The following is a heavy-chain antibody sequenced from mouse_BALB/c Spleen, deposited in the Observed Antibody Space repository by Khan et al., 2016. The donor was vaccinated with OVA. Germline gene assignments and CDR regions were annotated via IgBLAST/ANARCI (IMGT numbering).Heavy chain of an antibody. D-gene: IGHD1-1*01. CDR1: GFSLNSYG. J-gene: IGHJ3*01. CDR3: ARAFYYGAWFAY. Sequence: QVQLKESGPGLVAPSQSLYITCTVSGFSLNSYGVHWVRQPPGKGLEWLGVIWAGGSTNHNSAPMSRLSTSKDNSKSQVFFIMHSLQTDDTAMYYCARAFYYGAWFAYWGQGTLVTVSA. V-gene: IGHV2-9*02. CDR2: IWAGGST.